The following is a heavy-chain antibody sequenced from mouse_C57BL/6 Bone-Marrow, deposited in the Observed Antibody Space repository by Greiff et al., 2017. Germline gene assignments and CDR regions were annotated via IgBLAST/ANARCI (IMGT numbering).Heavy chain of an antibody. CDR1: GYTFTSYW. D-gene: IGHD1-1*01. CDR3: ARNYGSRGWYCDV. V-gene: IGHV1-69*01. CDR2: IDPSDSYT. J-gene: IGHJ1*03. Sequence: QVQLKQPGAELVMPGASVKLSCKASGYTFTSYWMHWVKQRPGQGLEWIGEIDPSDSYTNYNQKFKGKSTLTADKSSSTAYMQLSSLTSEDAAVYYCARNYGSRGWYCDVWGRGTTVIVTS.